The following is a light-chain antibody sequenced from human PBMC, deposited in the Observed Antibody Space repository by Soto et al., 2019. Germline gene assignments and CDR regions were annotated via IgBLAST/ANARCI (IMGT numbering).Light chain of an antibody. V-gene: IGKV3-20*01. Sequence: EIVLKQSPGTLSLSPGERATLSCGASKSVRRSYLAWYHQKPGQAPRILIYDATSRVTGIPDRFSARASGTDFNLPIRRLSPDDFAVYYCHQYGSSPKTFGQGTKVEMK. CDR1: KSVRRSY. CDR3: HQYGSSPKT. J-gene: IGKJ1*01. CDR2: DAT.